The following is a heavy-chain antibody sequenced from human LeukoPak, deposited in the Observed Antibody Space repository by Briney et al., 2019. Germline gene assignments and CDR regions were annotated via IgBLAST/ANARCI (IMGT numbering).Heavy chain of an antibody. J-gene: IGHJ4*02. CDR1: GYTFTSYD. V-gene: IGHV1-8*02. D-gene: IGHD3-9*01. CDR2: MNPNSGNT. Sequence: GASVKVSCKASGYTFTSYDINWVRQATGQGLEWMGWMNPNSGNTGYAQKFQGRVTMTRNTSISTAYMELSSLRSEDTAVYYCARDLLRYFDWQGIGRGSTIGGYWGQGTLVTVSS. CDR3: ARDLLRYFDWQGIGRGSTIGGY.